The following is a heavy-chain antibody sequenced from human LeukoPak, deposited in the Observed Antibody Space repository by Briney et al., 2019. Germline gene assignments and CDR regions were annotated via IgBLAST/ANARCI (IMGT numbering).Heavy chain of an antibody. CDR3: AREVEGFLTGYDWFDP. CDR2: ISSSGGTR. V-gene: IGHV3-48*03. D-gene: IGHD3-9*01. CDR1: GFTFSSYE. J-gene: IGHJ5*02. Sequence: GGSLRLSCAASGFTFSSYEMNWVRQAPGKGLEWVSYISSSGGTRYYADSVKGRFTISRDNAKNSLYLQMNSLRAEDTAVYYCAREVEGFLTGYDWFDPWGQGTLVTVSS.